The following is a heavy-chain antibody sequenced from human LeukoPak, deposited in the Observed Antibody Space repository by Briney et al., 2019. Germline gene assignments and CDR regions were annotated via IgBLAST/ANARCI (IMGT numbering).Heavy chain of an antibody. Sequence: PGGSLRLSCAASGFTFSSYSMNWVRQAPGKGLEWVSSISSSSSYIYYADSVKGRFTISRDNAKNSLYLQMNSLRAEDTAVYYCARGHFGIAARNGLDYWGQGTLVTVSS. CDR3: ARGHFGIAARNGLDY. D-gene: IGHD6-6*01. V-gene: IGHV3-21*01. CDR1: GFTFSSYS. J-gene: IGHJ4*02. CDR2: ISSSSSYI.